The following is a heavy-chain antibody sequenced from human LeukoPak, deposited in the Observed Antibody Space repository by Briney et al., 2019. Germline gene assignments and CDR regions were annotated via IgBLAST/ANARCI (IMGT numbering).Heavy chain of an antibody. V-gene: IGHV3-15*05. Sequence: GGSLRLSCATSGFSFTNAWMSWVRQVPGKGLEWVARIKSKTNGGTTDYAAPVKGRFTISRDDLKNTLSLQMNSLKTEDTAVYYCTTDSLPPHLWFGDPRGGYFDNWGQGTLVTVSS. CDR2: IKSKTNGGTT. D-gene: IGHD3-10*01. CDR1: GFSFTNAW. J-gene: IGHJ4*02. CDR3: TTDSLPPHLWFGDPRGGYFDN.